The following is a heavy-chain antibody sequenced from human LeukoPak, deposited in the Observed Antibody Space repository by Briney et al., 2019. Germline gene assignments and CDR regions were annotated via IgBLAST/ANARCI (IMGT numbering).Heavy chain of an antibody. CDR3: ATDHYNAFHF. CDR1: GYAFTTIG. V-gene: IGHV1-18*04. CDR2: ISGANGNT. Sequence: ASVKVCCRASGYAFTTIGFSWVGQAPGQGLEWMGWISGANGNTNYAPQFQGRVTMTIDTSTSTAFMELRSLRSDDTAVYSCATDHYNAFHFRGQGTMVIVSS. J-gene: IGHJ3*01. D-gene: IGHD3-10*01.